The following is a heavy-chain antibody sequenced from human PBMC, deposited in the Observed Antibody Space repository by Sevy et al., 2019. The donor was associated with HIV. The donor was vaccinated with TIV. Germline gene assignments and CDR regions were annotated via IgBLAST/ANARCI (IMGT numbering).Heavy chain of an antibody. D-gene: IGHD5-12*01. Sequence: GGSLRLSCTASGFTFGDYAMSWFRQAPGKGLEWVGFIRSKAYGGTTEYAASVKGRFTISRDDSKSIAYLQMNSLKTEDTAVYYCTGPPYSGGGYDYYWFDPWGQGTLVTVSS. J-gene: IGHJ5*02. CDR1: GFTFGDYA. CDR2: IRSKAYGGTT. CDR3: TGPPYSGGGYDYYWFDP. V-gene: IGHV3-49*03.